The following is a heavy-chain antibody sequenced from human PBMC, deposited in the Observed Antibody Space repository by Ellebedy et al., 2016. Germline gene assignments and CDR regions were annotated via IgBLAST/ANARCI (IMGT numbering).Heavy chain of an antibody. D-gene: IGHD1-1*01. J-gene: IGHJ3*02. CDR1: GFSVSSND. V-gene: IGHV3-53*01. CDR2: LYSGGAT. CDR3: VTKHDATFHI. Sequence: GGSLRLSXVVSGFSVSSNDMSWVRQPPGKGLECVSLLYSGGATYYAKSVEGRFTITSDRSKRKLYLQMSGLGAEDTAIYYCVTKHDATFHIWGQGTMVTVSS.